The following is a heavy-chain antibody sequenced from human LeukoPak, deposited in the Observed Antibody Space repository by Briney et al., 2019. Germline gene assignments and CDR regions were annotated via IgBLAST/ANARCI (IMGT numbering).Heavy chain of an antibody. CDR2: IIPILGIA. CDR1: GGTFNSYA. J-gene: IGHJ4*02. CDR3: AREGRGSASDY. Sequence: SVKVSCKASGGTFNSYAISWVRQAPGQGLEWMGRIIPILGIANYAQKFQGRVTITADKSTSTAYMELSSLRSEDTAVYYCAREGRGSASDYWGQGTLVTVSS. V-gene: IGHV1-69*04.